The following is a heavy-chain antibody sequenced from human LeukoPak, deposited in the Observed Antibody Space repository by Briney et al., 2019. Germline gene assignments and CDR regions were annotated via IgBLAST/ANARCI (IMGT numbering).Heavy chain of an antibody. CDR1: GYTFTGYY. V-gene: IGHV1-2*02. Sequence: ASVKVSCKASGYTFTGYYMHWVRQAPGQGLEWMGWINPNSGGTNYAQKFQGRVTMTTDTSISTAYIELSRLSSDDTAVYYCARDVDTTMRGIDYWGQGTLVTVSS. CDR2: INPNSGGT. J-gene: IGHJ4*02. D-gene: IGHD5-18*01. CDR3: ARDVDTTMRGIDY.